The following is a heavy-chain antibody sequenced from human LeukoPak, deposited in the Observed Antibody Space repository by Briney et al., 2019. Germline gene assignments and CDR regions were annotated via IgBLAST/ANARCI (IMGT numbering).Heavy chain of an antibody. J-gene: IGHJ4*02. D-gene: IGHD1-26*01. CDR2: ISTSSSYI. Sequence: GSLRLSCAASGFTFSKYSMTWVRQAPGKGLEWVSSISTSSSYIYYADSMKGRFTVSRDNAKKSLYLQVSSLRAEDTAVYYCARAKTSGSYLYDYWGQGTLVTVSS. V-gene: IGHV3-21*01. CDR1: GFTFSKYS. CDR3: ARAKTSGSYLYDY.